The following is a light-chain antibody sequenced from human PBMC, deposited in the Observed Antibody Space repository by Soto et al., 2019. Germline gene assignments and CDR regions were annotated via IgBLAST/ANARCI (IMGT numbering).Light chain of an antibody. Sequence: EVVLTQSPGTLSLSPGERATLSCRASQSVTSSYLAWYHQKPGQAPRLLIYGASSRATGIPDRFSGSGSGTDFTLTIIRLEPEDFAVYSCQQYGSSPLTFGGGTKVDIK. V-gene: IGKV3-20*01. CDR3: QQYGSSPLT. CDR1: QSVTSSY. CDR2: GAS. J-gene: IGKJ4*01.